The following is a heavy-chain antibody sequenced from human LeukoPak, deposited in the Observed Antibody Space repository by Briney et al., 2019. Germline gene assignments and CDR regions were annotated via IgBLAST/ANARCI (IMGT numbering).Heavy chain of an antibody. Sequence: GASVKVSCKASGYTFTNYYMHWVRQAPGQGLEWMGIINPSGGSTSFAQKFQGRVIMTRDTSTSTVNMELSSLRSEDTAVYYCARGVYVWWELHRNWFDPWGQGTLVTVSS. CDR2: INPSGGST. J-gene: IGHJ5*02. V-gene: IGHV1-46*01. CDR3: ARGVYVWWELHRNWFDP. D-gene: IGHD1-26*01. CDR1: GYTFTNYY.